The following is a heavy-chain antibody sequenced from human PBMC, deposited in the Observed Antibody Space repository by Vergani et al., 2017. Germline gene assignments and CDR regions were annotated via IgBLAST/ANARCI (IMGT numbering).Heavy chain of an antibody. CDR1: GGSISSGGYY. D-gene: IGHD3-22*01. CDR3: AIYYYDSSGYYQNDY. Sequence: QVQLQESGPGLVKPSQTLSLTCAVSGGSISSGGYYWSWIRQPPGKGLEWIGEINHSGSTNYNPSLKSRVTISVDTSKNQFSLKLSSVTAADTAVYYCAIYYYDSSGYYQNDYWGQGTLVTVSS. J-gene: IGHJ4*02. CDR2: INHSGST. V-gene: IGHV4-30-4*07.